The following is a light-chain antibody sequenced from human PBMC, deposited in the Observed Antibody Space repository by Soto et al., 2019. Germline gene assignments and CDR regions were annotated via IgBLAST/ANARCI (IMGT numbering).Light chain of an antibody. Sequence: DIQMTQSPSTLSASVGDRVTITCRASQSISSWLAWYQQKPWKAPKLLIYDASSLESGVPSRFSGSGSRTEFTLTISSLQPDDFATNYCEQYNSYSVTFGQGTKVEIK. CDR1: QSISSW. V-gene: IGKV1-5*01. CDR3: EQYNSYSVT. J-gene: IGKJ1*01. CDR2: DAS.